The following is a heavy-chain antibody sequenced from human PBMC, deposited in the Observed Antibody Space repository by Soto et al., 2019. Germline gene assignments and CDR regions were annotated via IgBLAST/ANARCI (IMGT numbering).Heavy chain of an antibody. V-gene: IGHV3-30*18. CDR2: ISYDGSNK. Sequence: QVQLVESGGGVVQPGRSLRLSCAASGFTFSSYGMHWVRQAPGKGLEWVAVISYDGSNKYYADSVKGRFTISRDNSKNTLYLQMNSLRAEDTAVYYCAKDRAVAGTYYYGMDVW. J-gene: IGHJ6*01. CDR1: GFTFSSYG. D-gene: IGHD6-19*01. CDR3: AKDRAVAGTYYYGMDV.